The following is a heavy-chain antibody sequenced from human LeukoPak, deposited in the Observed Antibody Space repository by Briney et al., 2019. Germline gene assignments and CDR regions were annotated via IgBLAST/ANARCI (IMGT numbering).Heavy chain of an antibody. V-gene: IGHV1-3*01. D-gene: IGHD2-15*01. Sequence: ASVKVSCKASGYTFTTYTMHWVRQAPGQRLEWMGWINVGSGDTKYSQNFQGRVTITTDESTSTAYMELSSLRSEDTAVYYCAREGLGYCSGGSCYRDPDYWGQGTLVTVSS. CDR1: GYTFTTYT. CDR3: AREGLGYCSGGSCYRDPDY. J-gene: IGHJ4*02. CDR2: INVGSGDT.